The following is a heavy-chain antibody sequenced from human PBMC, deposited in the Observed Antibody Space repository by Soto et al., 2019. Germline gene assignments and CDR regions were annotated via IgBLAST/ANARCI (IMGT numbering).Heavy chain of an antibody. CDR1: GGSISSGGYY. V-gene: IGHV4-31*11. D-gene: IGHD3-3*02. CDR2: IYYSGST. J-gene: IGHJ6*02. CDR3: ARSRPFEQNMDV. Sequence: SETLSLTCAVSGGSISSGGYYWSWIRQHPGKGLEWIGYIYYSGSTYYNPSLKSRVTISVDTSKNQFSLKLSSVTAADTAVYYCARSRPFEQNMDVWGQGTTLTVSS.